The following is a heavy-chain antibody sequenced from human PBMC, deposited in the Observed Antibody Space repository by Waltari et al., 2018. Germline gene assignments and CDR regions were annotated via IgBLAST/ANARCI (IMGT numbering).Heavy chain of an antibody. CDR1: GFTFSDYE. V-gene: IGHV3-48*03. D-gene: IGHD3-3*01. CDR3: ARDAGSRFFAYFDN. CDR2: IRRSGITI. Sequence: EVQLVESGGGFVQPGGSLRLSCAASGFTFSDYEMNWVRQAPGKGLEWLAYIRRSGITINYADSVKGRFTISRDNAKDSVYLQMNSLTAGDTAVYYCARDAGSRFFAYFDNWGQGDLVTVSS. J-gene: IGHJ4*02.